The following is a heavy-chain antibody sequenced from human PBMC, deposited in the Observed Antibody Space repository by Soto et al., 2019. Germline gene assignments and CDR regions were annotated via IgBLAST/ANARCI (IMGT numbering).Heavy chain of an antibody. Sequence: PGESLKISCKGSGYSFTSYWIGWVHQMPGKGLEWMGIIYPGDSDTRYSPSFQGQVTISADKSISTAYLQWSSLKASDTAMYYCARSSAGRYYYYGMDVWGQGTTVTVSS. J-gene: IGHJ6*02. CDR2: IYPGDSDT. V-gene: IGHV5-51*07. CDR1: GYSFTSYW. D-gene: IGHD6-13*01. CDR3: ARSSAGRYYYYGMDV.